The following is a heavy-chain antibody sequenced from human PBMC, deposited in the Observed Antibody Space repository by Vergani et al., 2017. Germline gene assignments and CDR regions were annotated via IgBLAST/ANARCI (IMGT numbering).Heavy chain of an antibody. D-gene: IGHD2-2*01. CDR2: IYYSGST. J-gene: IGHJ1*01. CDR1: GGSISSSSYY. V-gene: IGHV4-39*07. Sequence: QLQLQESGPGLVKPSETLSLTCTVSGGSISSSSYYWGWIRQPPGKGLEWIGSIYYSGSTYYNPSLKSRVTISVDTSKNQFSLKLSSVTAADTAVYYCAIGYCSSTSCYASAEYFQHWGQGTLVTVSS. CDR3: AIGYCSSTSCYASAEYFQH.